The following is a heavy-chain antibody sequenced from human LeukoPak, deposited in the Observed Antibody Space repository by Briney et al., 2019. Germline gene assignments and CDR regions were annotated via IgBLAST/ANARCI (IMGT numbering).Heavy chain of an antibody. CDR1: GYTFTGYY. V-gene: IGHV1-2*02. J-gene: IGHJ4*02. D-gene: IGHD3-9*01. Sequence: ASVKASCKASGYTFTGYYVHWLRQAPGQGLKWMGWINPNIGDANLAQKFQCRVTMTRDTSISTAYMELRRLRSDDTAVYYCARGDNYDILTGYQTPSHLSDYWGQGTLVTVSS. CDR3: ARGDNYDILTGYQTPSHLSDY. CDR2: INPNIGDA.